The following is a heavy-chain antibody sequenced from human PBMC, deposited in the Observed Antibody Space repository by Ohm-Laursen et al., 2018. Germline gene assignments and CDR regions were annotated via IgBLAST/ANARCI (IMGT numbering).Heavy chain of an antibody. V-gene: IGHV4-34*01. CDR2: INHSGST. J-gene: IGHJ4*02. Sequence: SDTLSLTCAVYGGSFSGYYWSWIRQPPGKGLEWIGEINHSGSTNYNPSLKSRVTISVDTSKNQFSLKLSSVTAADTAVYYCARMPRPVSSITIFGVVSSYFDYWGQGTLVTVSS. CDR3: ARMPRPVSSITIFGVVSSYFDY. CDR1: GGSFSGYY. D-gene: IGHD3-3*01.